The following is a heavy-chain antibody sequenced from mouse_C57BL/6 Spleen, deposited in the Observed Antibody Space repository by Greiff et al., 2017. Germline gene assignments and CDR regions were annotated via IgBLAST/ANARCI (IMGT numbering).Heavy chain of an antibody. CDR2: INYSGSA. CDR1: GYSITSDY. V-gene: IGHV3-8*01. Sequence: EVQLVESGPGLAKPSQTLSLTCSVTGYSITSDYWNWIRKFPGNKLEYIGYINYSGSAYYNPSLKSRISITRVTCKDQYDLQLNSVNNADTAKCDSAREDYSNFGYWGQGTTLTVSS. CDR3: AREDYSNFGY. D-gene: IGHD2-5*01. J-gene: IGHJ2*01.